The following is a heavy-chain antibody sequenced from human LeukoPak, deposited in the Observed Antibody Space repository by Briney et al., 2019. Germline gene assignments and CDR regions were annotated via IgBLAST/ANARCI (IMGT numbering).Heavy chain of an antibody. CDR2: INSDGRST. CDR1: GFTFNIYW. V-gene: IGHV3-74*01. J-gene: IGHJ6*02. Sequence: PGGSLRLSCAASGFTFNIYWMHWVRHAPGKGLVWVSRINSDGRSTRYADSVKGRFTISRDNAKNSLYLQMTSLRAEDTAVYYCTRDASGDTNSGPRMDVWGQGTTVTVS. CDR3: TRDASGDTNSGPRMDV. D-gene: IGHD1-26*01.